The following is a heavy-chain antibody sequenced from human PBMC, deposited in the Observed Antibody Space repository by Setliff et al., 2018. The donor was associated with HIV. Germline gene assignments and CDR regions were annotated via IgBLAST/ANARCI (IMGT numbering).Heavy chain of an antibody. CDR1: GDSISSYY. V-gene: IGHV4-4*07. CDR2: IYTSGST. D-gene: IGHD2-8*01. CDR3: ARPLLRTNTVYGILGNWFDS. J-gene: IGHJ5*01. Sequence: SETLSLTCTVSGDSISSYYWNWIRQPAGKGLEWIGHIYTSGSTNYNPSLKSRVAISIDTSKNQFSLELNSVTAADTAVYYCARPLLRTNTVYGILGNWFDSWGRGTLVTVSS.